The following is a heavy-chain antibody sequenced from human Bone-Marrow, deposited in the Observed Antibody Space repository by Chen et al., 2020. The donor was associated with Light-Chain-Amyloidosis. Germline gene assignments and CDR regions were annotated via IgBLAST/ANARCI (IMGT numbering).Heavy chain of an antibody. CDR3: ARDLNYDFWSGYPFDAFDI. CDR1: GGSISSYY. V-gene: IGHV4-4*07. D-gene: IGHD3-3*01. CDR2: IYTSGST. Sequence: QVQLQESGPGLVKPSETLSLTCTVSGGSISSYYCSWIRQLAGKGLEWIGRIYTSGSTNYNPSLKSRVTMSVDTSKNQFSLKLSSVTAADTAVYYCARDLNYDFWSGYPFDAFDIWGQWTMVTVSS. J-gene: IGHJ3*02.